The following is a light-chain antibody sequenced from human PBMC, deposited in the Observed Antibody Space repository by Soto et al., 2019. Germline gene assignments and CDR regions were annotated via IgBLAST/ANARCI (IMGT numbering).Light chain of an antibody. CDR3: QQHNYWPS. CDR1: QCVSSN. V-gene: IGKV3-15*01. J-gene: IGKJ2*01. Sequence: EIVMTQSPATLSVSPGERATLSCRASQCVSSNLAWYQQKPNHAPTPLLYGASTRATGIPGRFSGSGSGTEFTLTISSLQSEDFAIYYCQQHNYWPSFGQGTKLEIK. CDR2: GAS.